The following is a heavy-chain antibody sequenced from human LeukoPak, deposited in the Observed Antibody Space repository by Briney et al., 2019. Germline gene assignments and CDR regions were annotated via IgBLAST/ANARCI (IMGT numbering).Heavy chain of an antibody. CDR3: ARGVLWFGELLPYYYMDV. CDR2: MNPNSGNT. D-gene: IGHD3-10*01. V-gene: IGHV1-8*01. Sequence: GASVKVSCKASGYTFTSYDINWVRQATGQGLEWMGWMNPNSGNTGCAQKFQGRVTMTRNTSISTAYMELSSLRSEDTAVYYCARGVLWFGELLPYYYMDVWGKGTTVTVSS. CDR1: GYTFTSYD. J-gene: IGHJ6*03.